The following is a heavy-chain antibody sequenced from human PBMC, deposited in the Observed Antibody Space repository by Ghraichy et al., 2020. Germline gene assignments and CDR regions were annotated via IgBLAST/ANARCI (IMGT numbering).Heavy chain of an antibody. CDR2: INHIGNA. CDR1: AESFSGYF. D-gene: IGHD6-25*01. CDR3: AKGTAAARNGMDV. Sequence: LNISCAVYAESFSGYFWTWIRQPPGKGLEWIGEINHIGNANYNPSLKSRVTISVDTSKNHFSLRLTSVTAADTAVYYCAKGTAAARNGMDVWGQGTTVTVSS. J-gene: IGHJ6*02. V-gene: IGHV4-34*01.